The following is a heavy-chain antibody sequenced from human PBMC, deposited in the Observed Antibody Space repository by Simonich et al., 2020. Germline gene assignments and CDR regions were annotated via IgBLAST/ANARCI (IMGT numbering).Heavy chain of an antibody. CDR1: GFTFSSYS. D-gene: IGHD6-13*01. V-gene: IGHV3-21*01. J-gene: IGHJ4*02. CDR3: ARDAAGDY. Sequence: EVQLVESGGGLVKPGGSLRLSCAASGFTFSSYSMNWVRQAPGKGWELVSPISISSIYIYYADSVKGRLTIARDNAKNSLYLQMNSLRAEDTAVYYCARDAAGDYWGQGTLVTVSS. CDR2: ISISSIYI.